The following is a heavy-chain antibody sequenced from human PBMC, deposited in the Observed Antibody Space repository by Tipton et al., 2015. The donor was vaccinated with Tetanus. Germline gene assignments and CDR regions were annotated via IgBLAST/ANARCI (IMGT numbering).Heavy chain of an antibody. V-gene: IGHV5-51*01. J-gene: IGHJ5*02. CDR2: IYPGDADA. D-gene: IGHD3-10*01. Sequence: QPVQSGAEVKKPGESLKISCEVSGHNSRSYWISWVRQMPGKGLEWMGIIYPGDADATYSPSFRGQVTISIDKSLSTAYLHWSSLKASDTAIYFCARLPKHYSASGSTWGQGTLVIVSS. CDR1: GHNSRSYW. CDR3: ARLPKHYSASGST.